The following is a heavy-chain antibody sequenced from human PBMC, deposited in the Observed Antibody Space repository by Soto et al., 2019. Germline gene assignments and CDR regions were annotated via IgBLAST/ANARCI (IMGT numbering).Heavy chain of an antibody. D-gene: IGHD3-3*01. CDR3: GLDVAGFFAS. Sequence: EVQLVESGGGLVKPGGSLRLSCAASGFTFSTYNMNWVRQAPGKGLEWVSAITSSSSNIYYADSVKGRFTISRDNAKNTHYLQINRMRAEETAVYYCGLDVAGFFASGGQGTVATVSS. CDR2: ITSSSSNI. CDR1: GFTFSTYN. V-gene: IGHV3-21*06. J-gene: IGHJ4*02.